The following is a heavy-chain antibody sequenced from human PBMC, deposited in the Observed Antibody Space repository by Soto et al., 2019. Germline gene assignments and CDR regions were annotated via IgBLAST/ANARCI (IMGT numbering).Heavy chain of an antibody. V-gene: IGHV4-30-4*01. D-gene: IGHD6-6*01. CDR1: GGSIIRGDYY. CDR3: AIAGKQLAPPVDYYYYGMDV. CDR2: IYYSGDT. J-gene: IGHJ6*02. Sequence: SETLSLTCTVSGGSIIRGDYYWSWIRQTPGKGLEWIGYIYYSGDTNYNPSLKSRVIISVDTSKNQFSLKLSSVTAADTAVYYCAIAGKQLAPPVDYYYYGMDVWGQGTTVT.